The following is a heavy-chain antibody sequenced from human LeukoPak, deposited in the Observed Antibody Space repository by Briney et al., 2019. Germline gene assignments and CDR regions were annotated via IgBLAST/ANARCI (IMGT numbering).Heavy chain of an antibody. V-gene: IGHV3-30-3*01. D-gene: IGHD6-19*01. J-gene: IGHJ4*02. CDR2: ISYDGNNK. CDR3: ARDNGSGWSYFDY. Sequence: PGRSLRLSCAASGFFLSSYAMHWVRQAPGKGLEWVAVISYDGNNKYYTDSVRGRFTISRGNSKNTVYLQMNTLRGEDTAVYYCARDNGSGWSYFDYWGQGTLVTVSS. CDR1: GFFLSSYA.